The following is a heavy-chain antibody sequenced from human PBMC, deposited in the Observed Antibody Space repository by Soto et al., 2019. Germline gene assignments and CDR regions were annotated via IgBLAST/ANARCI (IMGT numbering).Heavy chain of an antibody. CDR1: GCTFSSYA. CDR3: AKVFYYYYGMDV. CDR2: ISGSGGST. V-gene: IGHV3-23*01. Sequence: GGSLRLSCAASGCTFSSYAMSWVRQAPGKGLEWVSAISGSGGSTYYADSVKGRFTISRDNSKNTLYLQMNSLRAEDTAVYYCAKVFYYYYGMDVWGQGTTVTVSS. J-gene: IGHJ6*02.